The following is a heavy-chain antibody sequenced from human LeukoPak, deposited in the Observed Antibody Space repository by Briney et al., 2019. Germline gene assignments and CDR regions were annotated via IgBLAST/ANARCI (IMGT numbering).Heavy chain of an antibody. V-gene: IGHV4-59*08. CDR1: GGSISNYY. D-gene: IGHD1-1*01. CDR2: MYYSGSP. CDR3: ARGRTGTSGFDP. Sequence: SETLSLTCTVSGGSISNYYWSWLRQPPGKALEWIGYMYYSGSPIYNPSLKSRVTISVDTSKNQFSLKLTSVTAADSAVYYCARGRTGTSGFDPWGQGTLVTVSS. J-gene: IGHJ5*02.